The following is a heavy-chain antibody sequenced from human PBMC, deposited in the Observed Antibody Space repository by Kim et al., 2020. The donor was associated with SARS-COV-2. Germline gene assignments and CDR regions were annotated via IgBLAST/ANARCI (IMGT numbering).Heavy chain of an antibody. J-gene: IGHJ6*02. D-gene: IGHD3-22*01. CDR3: ARDTIPNYYDSSGFGMDV. Sequence: GRVTITRDTSASTAYMELSSLRSEDTAVYYCARDTIPNYYDSSGFGMDVWGQGTTVTVSS. V-gene: IGHV1-3*01.